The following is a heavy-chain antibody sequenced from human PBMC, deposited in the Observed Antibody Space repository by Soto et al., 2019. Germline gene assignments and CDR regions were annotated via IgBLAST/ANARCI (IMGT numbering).Heavy chain of an antibody. CDR1: GGSISSYY. V-gene: IGHV4-59*01. Sequence: QVQLQESGPGLVKPSETLSLTCTVSGGSISSYYWSWIRQPPGKGLEWIGYIYYSGSTNYNPSLKSRVTISVDTSKNQFSLELSSVTAADTAVYYCARDSNYYYGMDVWGQGTTVTVSS. J-gene: IGHJ6*02. CDR3: ARDSNYYYGMDV. CDR2: IYYSGST.